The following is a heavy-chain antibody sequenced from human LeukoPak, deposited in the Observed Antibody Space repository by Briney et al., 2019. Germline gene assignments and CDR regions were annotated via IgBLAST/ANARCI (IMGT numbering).Heavy chain of an antibody. Sequence: PVKVSCTASGGTFSSYAISWVRQAPGQGLEWMGGIIPIFGTANYAQKFQGRVTITADESTSTAYMELSSLRSEDTAVYYCARGGYYDSNGYLPYYYYGMDVWGQGTTVTVSS. J-gene: IGHJ6*02. CDR1: GGTFSSYA. CDR3: ARGGYYDSNGYLPYYYYGMDV. D-gene: IGHD3-22*01. CDR2: IIPIFGTA. V-gene: IGHV1-69*13.